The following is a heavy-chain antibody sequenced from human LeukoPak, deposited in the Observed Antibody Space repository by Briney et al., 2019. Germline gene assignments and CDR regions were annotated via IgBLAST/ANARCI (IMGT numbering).Heavy chain of an antibody. J-gene: IGHJ4*02. D-gene: IGHD5-24*01. CDR1: GFTFDDCA. CDR2: ISWNSDII. V-gene: IGHV3-9*03. Sequence: ALRLSCAASGFTFDDCAMHWVRQAPGKGLDWVSGISWNSDIIAYSDSVKGRFTISRDNAKNSLYLQMNSLRAEDMALYYCAKVKLDGYYFDYWGQGTLVTVSS. CDR3: AKVKLDGYYFDY.